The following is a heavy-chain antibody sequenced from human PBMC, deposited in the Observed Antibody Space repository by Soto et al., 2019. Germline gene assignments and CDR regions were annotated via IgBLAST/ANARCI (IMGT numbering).Heavy chain of an antibody. V-gene: IGHV1-2*04. CDR2: INPNSGGT. Sequence: GASVKVSCKASGYTFTGYYMHWVRQAPGQGLEWMGWINPNSGGTNYAQKYQGWVTMTRDTSISTAYMELSRLRSDDTAVYYCAIDPILSLSIAAAGTPASSYYYYYCMDVWGKGTTVTVSS. CDR1: GYTFTGYY. CDR3: AIDPILSLSIAAAGTPASSYYYYYCMDV. D-gene: IGHD6-13*01. J-gene: IGHJ6*04.